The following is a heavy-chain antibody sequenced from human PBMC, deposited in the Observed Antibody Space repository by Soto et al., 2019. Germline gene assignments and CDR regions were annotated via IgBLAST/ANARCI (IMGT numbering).Heavy chain of an antibody. Sequence: SETLSLTCTVSGGSMSTYYWSWIRQPAGKGLDRIGRIYTSGGTNYNPSLKSRVTMSVDTSKKRISLKLSSVTAADTAVYYCARGTVAGVDYGMDVWGQGTTVTVSS. J-gene: IGHJ6*02. CDR1: GGSMSTYY. CDR3: ARGTVAGVDYGMDV. V-gene: IGHV4-4*07. D-gene: IGHD6-13*01. CDR2: IYTSGGT.